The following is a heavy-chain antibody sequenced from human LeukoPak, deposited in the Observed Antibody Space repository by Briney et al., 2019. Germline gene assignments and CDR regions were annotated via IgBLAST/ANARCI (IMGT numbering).Heavy chain of an antibody. Sequence: SETLSLTCTVSGGSISTYYWSWIRQPPGKALEWIGNIFYSGSTYYSPSLKSRVTISVDTSKNQFSLKLSSVTAADTAVYYCARGLRCSGGSCYFDYWGQGTLVTVSS. CDR1: GGSISTYY. D-gene: IGHD2-15*01. CDR2: IFYSGST. CDR3: ARGLRCSGGSCYFDY. V-gene: IGHV4-59*12. J-gene: IGHJ4*02.